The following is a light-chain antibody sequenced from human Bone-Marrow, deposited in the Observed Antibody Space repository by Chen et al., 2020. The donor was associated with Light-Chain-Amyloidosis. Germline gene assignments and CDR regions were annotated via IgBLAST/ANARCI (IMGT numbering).Light chain of an antibody. CDR2: DDS. J-gene: IGLJ3*02. V-gene: IGLV3-21*02. CDR1: NIGSTS. CDR3: QVWDRSSDRPV. Sequence: SYVLTQPSSVSVAPGQTATIACGGNNIGSTSVHWYQQPPGQAPLRVVYDDSYRPSGIPARLSGSNSGNTATLTISRVEAGDEADYYCQVWDRSSDRPVFGGGTKLTVI.